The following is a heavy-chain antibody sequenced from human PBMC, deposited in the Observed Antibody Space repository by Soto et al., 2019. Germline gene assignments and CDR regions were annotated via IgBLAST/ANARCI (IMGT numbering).Heavy chain of an antibody. J-gene: IGHJ6*02. D-gene: IGHD3-16*01. CDR3: AIEMEEFAYYCYGMDV. V-gene: IGHV3-30*02. CDR2: IWYDGSNK. Sequence: PGGSLRLSCAASGFTFSSYGMHWVRQAPGKGLEWVAVIWYDGSNKYYADSVKGRFTISRDNSKNTLYLQMNSLRAEDTAVYYCAIEMEEFAYYCYGMDVWGQGTTVTVSS. CDR1: GFTFSSYG.